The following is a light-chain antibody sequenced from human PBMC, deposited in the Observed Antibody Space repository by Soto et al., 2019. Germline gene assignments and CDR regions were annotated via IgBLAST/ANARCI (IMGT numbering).Light chain of an antibody. CDR2: EDN. Sequence: NFMLAQPHSLSESPGKTITISCTRSSGSIASSYVQWYQLRPGSVPTTVIYEDNQRPSGVPDRFSGSIDSSSNSASLSISGLKTEDEADYYCQSYDTNNHVIFGGGTKLTVL. V-gene: IGLV6-57*04. J-gene: IGLJ2*01. CDR1: SGSIASSY. CDR3: QSYDTNNHVI.